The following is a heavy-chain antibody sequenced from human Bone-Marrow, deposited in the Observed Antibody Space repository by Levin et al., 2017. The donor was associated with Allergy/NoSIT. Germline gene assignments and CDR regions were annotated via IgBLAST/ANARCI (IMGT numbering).Heavy chain of an antibody. Sequence: GESLKISCAASGFTFKNAWMTWVRQAPGKGLEWVGRIKGKTDRGTTDYAAAVKGRFTISRDDSKTTVFLDMNSLRTEDTAVYYCTTGVFFYGREAFDVWGRGTKVIVSS. J-gene: IGHJ3*01. CDR1: GFTFKNAW. D-gene: IGHD2/OR15-2a*01. CDR3: TTGVFFYGREAFDV. V-gene: IGHV3-15*01. CDR2: IKGKTDRGTT.